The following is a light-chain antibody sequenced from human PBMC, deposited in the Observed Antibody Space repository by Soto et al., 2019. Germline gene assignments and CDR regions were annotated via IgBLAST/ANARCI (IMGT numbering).Light chain of an antibody. V-gene: IGKV4-1*01. CDR2: WAS. J-gene: IGKJ4*01. CDR1: QSVLYSSNNKNH. Sequence: DIVMTQSPDSLAVSLGERATINCKSSQSVLYSSNNKNHLAWYQQKPGQPPKLLIYWASTRESGVPDRFSGSGSGTDFTLTISSLQAEDVAVYYCQQYSGSPLTFGGGTKVEIK. CDR3: QQYSGSPLT.